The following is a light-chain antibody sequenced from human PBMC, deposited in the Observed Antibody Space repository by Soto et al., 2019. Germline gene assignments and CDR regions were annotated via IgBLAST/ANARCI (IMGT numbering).Light chain of an antibody. CDR2: GAS. V-gene: IGKV3-20*01. Sequence: EIVLTQSPGTLFLSPGERATLSCRASQSVSSSYLAWYQQKPGQAPRLLIYGASSRATGIPDRFSGSGSGTDFNLTINRLEPEDFAVYYCQQYGSSGYTFGQGTKREIK. J-gene: IGKJ2*01. CDR1: QSVSSSY. CDR3: QQYGSSGYT.